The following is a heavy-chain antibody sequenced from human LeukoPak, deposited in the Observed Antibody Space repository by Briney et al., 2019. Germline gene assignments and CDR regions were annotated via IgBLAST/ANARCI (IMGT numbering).Heavy chain of an antibody. V-gene: IGHV1-8*01. CDR3: ARLYYYDSSGPQDYYYYYGMDV. CDR2: MNPNSGNT. CDR1: GYTFTSYD. D-gene: IGHD3-22*01. J-gene: IGHJ6*02. Sequence: ASVKVSCKASGYTFTSYDINWVRQATGQGLEWMGWMNPNSGNTGYAQKFQGRVTMTRNTSISTAYMELSSLRSEDTAVYYCARLYYYDSSGPQDYYYYYGMDVWGQGTTVTVSS.